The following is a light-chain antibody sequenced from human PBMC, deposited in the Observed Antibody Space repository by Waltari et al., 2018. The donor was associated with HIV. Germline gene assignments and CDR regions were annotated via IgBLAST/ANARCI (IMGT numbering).Light chain of an antibody. CDR1: QSFNDW. J-gene: IGKJ2*01. CDR3: QQYDSYSYT. CDR2: KAS. Sequence: DIQMTQSPSTLSASVGDRVTITCRASQSFNDWLAWYQQKPGKAPKLLIYKASSLESGVPSRFSGSGSGTEFTLTISSLQPDDFATYYCQQYDSYSYTFGQGTKLEIK. V-gene: IGKV1-5*03.